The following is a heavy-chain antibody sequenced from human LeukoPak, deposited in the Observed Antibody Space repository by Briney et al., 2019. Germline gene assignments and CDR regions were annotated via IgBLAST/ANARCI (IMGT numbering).Heavy chain of an antibody. Sequence: ASVKVSCKASGYTFTSYYMHWVRQAPGQGLEWMGIINPSGGSTSYAQKFQGRVTMTRDMSTSTVYMELSSLRSEDTAVYYRARDLGYDSSGYYVDAGYWFDPWGQGTLVTVSS. J-gene: IGHJ5*02. V-gene: IGHV1-46*01. CDR1: GYTFTSYY. CDR3: ARDLGYDSSGYYVDAGYWFDP. D-gene: IGHD3-22*01. CDR2: INPSGGST.